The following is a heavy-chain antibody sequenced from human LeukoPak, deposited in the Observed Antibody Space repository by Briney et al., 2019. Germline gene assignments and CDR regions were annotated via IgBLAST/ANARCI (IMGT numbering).Heavy chain of an antibody. D-gene: IGHD3-22*01. CDR2: ISGSGGTT. J-gene: IGHJ6*03. Sequence: GGSLRLSCAASGFTFSSSAMSWVRQAPGKGLEWVSTISGSGGTTFYVDSLKGRFTISRDNSKNTLYLQMNSLRAEDTAVYYCAKHYYDSSGYYYYYMDVWGKGTTVTVSS. V-gene: IGHV3-23*01. CDR3: AKHYYDSSGYYYYYMDV. CDR1: GFTFSSSA.